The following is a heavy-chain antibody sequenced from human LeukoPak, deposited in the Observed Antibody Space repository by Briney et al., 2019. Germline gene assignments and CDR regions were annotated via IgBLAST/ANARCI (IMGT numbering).Heavy chain of an antibody. J-gene: IGHJ3*02. Sequence: GASVKVSCKASGGTFSSYAISWVRQAPGQGLEWMGWISAYNGNTNYAQKLQGRVTMTTDTSTSTAYMELRSLRSDDTAVYYCARDRVVVTSDAFDIWGQGTMVTVSS. CDR2: ISAYNGNT. CDR1: GGTFSSYA. CDR3: ARDRVVVTSDAFDI. D-gene: IGHD3-22*01. V-gene: IGHV1-18*01.